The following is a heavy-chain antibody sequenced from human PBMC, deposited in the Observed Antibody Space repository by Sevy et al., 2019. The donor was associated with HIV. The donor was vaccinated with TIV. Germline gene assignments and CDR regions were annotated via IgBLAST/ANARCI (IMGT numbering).Heavy chain of an antibody. V-gene: IGHV3-49*04. CDR1: GFTFGGYC. Sequence: GGSLRLSCTASGFTFGGYCMSWVRQAPGKGLEWVAFLKGGVYGGTVDDAASVRARFVISRDDSKNIDYLQMNALKTEETGVYYCTRWTEAQSIFDYWGQGALVTVSS. J-gene: IGHJ4*02. CDR2: LKGGVYGGTV. D-gene: IGHD2-15*01. CDR3: TRWTEAQSIFDY.